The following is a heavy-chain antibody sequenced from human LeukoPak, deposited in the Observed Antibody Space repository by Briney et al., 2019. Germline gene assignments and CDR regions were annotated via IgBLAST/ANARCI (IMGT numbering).Heavy chain of an antibody. J-gene: IGHJ6*03. D-gene: IGHD6-13*01. Sequence: GASVKVSCKASGYTFTSYYMHWVRQAPGQGLEWMGIINPSGGSTSYAQKFQGRVTMTRDMSTSTVYMELSSLRSEDTAVYYCARDMYSSSWSHYYYMDVWGKGTTVTVSS. V-gene: IGHV1-46*01. CDR2: INPSGGST. CDR3: ARDMYSSSWSHYYYMDV. CDR1: GYTFTSYY.